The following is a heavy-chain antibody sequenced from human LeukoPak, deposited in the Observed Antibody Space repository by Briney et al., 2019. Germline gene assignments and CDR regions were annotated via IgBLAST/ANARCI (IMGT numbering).Heavy chain of an antibody. V-gene: IGHV3-21*01. Sequence: PGGSLRLSCAASGFTFSSYSMNWVRQAPGKGLEWVSSISSSSSYIYYADSVKGRFTISRDNAENSLYLQMNSLRAEDTALYYCARAPHYSNYGPYYYGMDVWGQGTTVTVSS. D-gene: IGHD4-11*01. CDR3: ARAPHYSNYGPYYYGMDV. CDR1: GFTFSSYS. CDR2: ISSSSSYI. J-gene: IGHJ6*02.